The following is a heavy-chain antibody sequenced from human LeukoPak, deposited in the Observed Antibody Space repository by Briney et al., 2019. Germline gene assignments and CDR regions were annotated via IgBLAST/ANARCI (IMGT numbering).Heavy chain of an antibody. J-gene: IGHJ4*02. Sequence: GGSLRLSCAASGFTFSSYGMHWVRQAPGKGLEWVAFIRFDGSIKYYADFVKGRFTISRDNSKNTLYLQMNSLRAEDTAVYYCAKGSVYIVVVPAAPDYWGQGTLVTVSS. CDR2: IRFDGSIK. V-gene: IGHV3-30*02. D-gene: IGHD2-2*01. CDR1: GFTFSSYG. CDR3: AKGSVYIVVVPAAPDY.